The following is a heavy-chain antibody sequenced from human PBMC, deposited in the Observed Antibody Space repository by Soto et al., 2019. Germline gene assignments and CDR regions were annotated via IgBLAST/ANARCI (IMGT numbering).Heavy chain of an antibody. CDR3: ARHYNSGTYPLDH. D-gene: IGHD3-10*01. J-gene: IGHJ1*01. V-gene: IGHV4-59*08. Sequence: QVQLQESGPGLVKPSETLSLTCTVSGVSISGYYWSWFRQSPGKGLEWIGYIYYTGSASYSPSLSGRVTMAVDTSKNQFSLELNSVTAADTAVYYCARHYNSGTYPLDHWGHGTLVTVSS. CDR1: GVSISGYY. CDR2: IYYTGSA.